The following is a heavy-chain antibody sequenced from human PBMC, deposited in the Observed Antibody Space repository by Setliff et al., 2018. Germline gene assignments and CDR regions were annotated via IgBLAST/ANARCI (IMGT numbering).Heavy chain of an antibody. J-gene: IGHJ6*03. CDR3: ARDRSTVIRGVTSFFYYYMDV. D-gene: IGHD3-10*01. V-gene: IGHV4-59*11. CDR2: IFYSDTA. CDR1: GGSIGPHY. Sequence: PSETLSLTCTVSGGSIGPHYWSWIRQAPGKGLEWIGHIFYSDTAKYNPSLESRAAISVDSSKNQFTLKLRSVTAADTAVYYCARDRSTVIRGVTSFFYYYMDVWGGGTTVTVSS.